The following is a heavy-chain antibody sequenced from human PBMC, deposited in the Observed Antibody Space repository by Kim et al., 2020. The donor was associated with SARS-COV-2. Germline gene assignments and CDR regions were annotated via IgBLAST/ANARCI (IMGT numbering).Heavy chain of an antibody. D-gene: IGHD1-26*01. Sequence: SVKVSCKASGFTFTSSAVQWVRRARGQRLEWIGWIVVGSGNTNYAQKFQERVTITRDMSTSTAYMELSSLRSEDTAVYYCAADCVGDAFDIWGQGTMVTVSS. CDR3: AADCVGDAFDI. J-gene: IGHJ3*02. V-gene: IGHV1-58*01. CDR2: IVVGSGNT. CDR1: GFTFTSSA.